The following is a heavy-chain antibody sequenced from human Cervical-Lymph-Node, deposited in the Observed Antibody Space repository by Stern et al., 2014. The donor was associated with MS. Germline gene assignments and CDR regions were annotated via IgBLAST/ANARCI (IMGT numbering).Heavy chain of an antibody. J-gene: IGHJ4*02. CDR3: ARAKGSGSYYNYFDY. Sequence: VQLEESGPGLVKPSETLSLTCTVSGGSISSYYWSWIRQPPGKGLEWIGYIYYSGSTNYNPSLKSRVTISVDTSKNQFSLKLSSVTAADTAVYYCARAKGSGSYYNYFDYWGQGTLVTVSS. CDR1: GGSISSYY. D-gene: IGHD3-10*01. CDR2: IYYSGST. V-gene: IGHV4-59*01.